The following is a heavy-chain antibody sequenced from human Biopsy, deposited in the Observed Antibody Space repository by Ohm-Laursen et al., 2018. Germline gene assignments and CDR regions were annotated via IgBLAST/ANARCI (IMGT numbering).Heavy chain of an antibody. Sequence: SVKVSCKASGYTFTGYHVHWVRQAPGQGLEWMGWINAKTGDTNYAQKFQGRVTMTRDTSISTAYMELSRLRSDDTAVYYCATITRGATRFPFDYWGQGTLVTVSS. D-gene: IGHD1-26*01. CDR3: ATITRGATRFPFDY. V-gene: IGHV1-2*02. J-gene: IGHJ4*02. CDR2: INAKTGDT. CDR1: GYTFTGYH.